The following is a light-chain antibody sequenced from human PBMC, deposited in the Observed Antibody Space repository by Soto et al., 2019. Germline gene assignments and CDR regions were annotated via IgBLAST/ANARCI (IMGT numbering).Light chain of an antibody. CDR2: EVS. CDR1: SSDVGAYKY. Sequence: QSVLTQPASVSGSPGQSITISCTGTSSDVGAYKYVSWYQQHPGNAPKLMIYEVSNRPSGVSERFSGSKSGNTASLTISGLQAEDEAEYYCSSYTTSSTVMFGGGTKLTVL. J-gene: IGLJ3*02. CDR3: SSYTTSSTVM. V-gene: IGLV2-14*01.